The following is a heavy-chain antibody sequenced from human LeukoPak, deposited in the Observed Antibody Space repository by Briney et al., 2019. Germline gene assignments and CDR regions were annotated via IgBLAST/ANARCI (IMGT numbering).Heavy chain of an antibody. J-gene: IGHJ4*02. D-gene: IGHD6-19*01. CDR1: GFTFSSYA. V-gene: IGHV4-34*01. Sequence: PGGSLRLSCAASGFTFSSYAMHWVRQPPGKGLEWIGEINHIGSTNYNPSLKSRVTISVDTSKNQFSLKLTSVTAADAAIYYCARGPNSTGWYPHWGQGTLVTVSS. CDR3: ARGPNSTGWYPH. CDR2: INHIGST.